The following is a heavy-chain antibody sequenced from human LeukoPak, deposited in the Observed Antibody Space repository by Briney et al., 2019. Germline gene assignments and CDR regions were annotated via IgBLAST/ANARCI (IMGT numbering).Heavy chain of an antibody. D-gene: IGHD3-10*01. J-gene: IGHJ4*02. Sequence: GGSLRLSCAASGFTFGDYYMSWIRQAPGKGLEWVSYISSSGSTIYYADSVKGRFTISRDNAKNSLYLQMNSLRAEDTAVYYCARDARTAEGSYYKYWGQGTLVTVSS. CDR3: ARDARTAEGSYYKY. CDR1: GFTFGDYY. V-gene: IGHV3-11*01. CDR2: ISSSGSTI.